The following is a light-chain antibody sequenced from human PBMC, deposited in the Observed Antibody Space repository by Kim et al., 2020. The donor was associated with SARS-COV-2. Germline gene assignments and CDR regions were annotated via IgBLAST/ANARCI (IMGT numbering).Light chain of an antibody. V-gene: IGKV3-15*01. Sequence: SPGESATLSCRASQSVSKNLAWYQKRPGQAPRLLIYGASTRATGIPPRFSGSGSGSEFTLTISSLQSEDFAVYYCQQYSIWLWTFGQGTKVEIK. J-gene: IGKJ1*01. CDR1: QSVSKN. CDR3: QQYSIWLWT. CDR2: GAS.